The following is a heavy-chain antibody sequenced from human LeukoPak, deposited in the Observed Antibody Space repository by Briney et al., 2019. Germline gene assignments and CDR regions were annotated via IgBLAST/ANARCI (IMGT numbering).Heavy chain of an antibody. V-gene: IGHV4-28*01. Sequence: KPSETLSLTCAVFGYSISSSNWWGWIRQPPGKGLEWIAYIYYSGSTYYNPSLKSRVTMSVDTSKNQFSLKLSSVTAVDTAVYYCAKSVAWNYYYYMDVWGKGTTVTVSS. D-gene: IGHD5-12*01. J-gene: IGHJ6*03. CDR2: IYYSGST. CDR3: AKSVAWNYYYYMDV. CDR1: GYSISSSNW.